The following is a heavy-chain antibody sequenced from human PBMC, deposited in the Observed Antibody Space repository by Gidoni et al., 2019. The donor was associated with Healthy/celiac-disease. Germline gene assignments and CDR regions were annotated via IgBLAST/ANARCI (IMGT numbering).Heavy chain of an antibody. J-gene: IGHJ4*02. CDR1: GGSISSYY. Sequence: QVQLQESGPGLVKPSETLSLPCTVSGGSISSYYWSWIRQPPGKGLEWIGYIYYSGSTNYNPSLKSRVTISVDTSKNQFSLKLSSVTAADTAVYYCARVGDGSPLDYWGQGTLVTVSS. D-gene: IGHD2-2*03. CDR3: ARVGDGSPLDY. V-gene: IGHV4-59*01. CDR2: IYYSGST.